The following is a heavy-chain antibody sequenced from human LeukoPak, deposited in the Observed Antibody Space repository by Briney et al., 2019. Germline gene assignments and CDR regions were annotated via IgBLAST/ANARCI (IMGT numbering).Heavy chain of an antibody. CDR3: ARQYYYGMDV. CDR1: GRSLSSYY. Sequence: SETLSLTCTVSGRSLSSYYWSWVRQPPGKGLEWIVYIYYSGSTNYNPALTSRATISVDRSKNQFSLKLSSVSAADTAVYYCARQYYYGMDVWGQGTTVSVCS. V-gene: IGHV4-59*01. J-gene: IGHJ6*02. CDR2: IYYSGST.